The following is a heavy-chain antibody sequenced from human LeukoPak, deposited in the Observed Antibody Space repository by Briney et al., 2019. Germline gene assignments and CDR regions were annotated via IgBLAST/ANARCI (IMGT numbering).Heavy chain of an antibody. D-gene: IGHD3-22*01. Sequence: GGSLRLSCAASGFTFSNYNMNWVRQAPGKGLEWVSSIRSSTTYVYYADSVKGRFTISRDNAKNSLYLQMNSLRAEDTAVYYCARDSLTMIVGRQKRGLDYWGQGTLVTVS. CDR1: GFTFSNYN. J-gene: IGHJ4*02. CDR2: IRSSTTYV. V-gene: IGHV3-21*01. CDR3: ARDSLTMIVGRQKRGLDY.